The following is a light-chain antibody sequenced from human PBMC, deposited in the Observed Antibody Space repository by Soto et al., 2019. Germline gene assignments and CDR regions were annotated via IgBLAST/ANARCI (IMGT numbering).Light chain of an antibody. CDR2: AAS. V-gene: IGKV1D-8*03. CDR3: QQSYNTPWT. J-gene: IGKJ1*01. Sequence: VIWMTQSPSLLSASTGDRVTISCRMSQGISSYLAWYQQKPGQAPKVVIYAASNLQSGVPSRFSGSGSGTGFTLTISSLQPADFATYFCQQSYNTPWTFGQGTKVEIK. CDR1: QGISSY.